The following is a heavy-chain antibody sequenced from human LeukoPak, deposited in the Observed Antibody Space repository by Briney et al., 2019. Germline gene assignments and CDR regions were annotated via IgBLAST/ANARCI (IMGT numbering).Heavy chain of an antibody. D-gene: IGHD3/OR15-3a*01. V-gene: IGHV4-4*02. CDR3: AKEPLSFLDWLFLFDH. CDR2: IYHSGST. Sequence: SGTLSLTCAVSGGSISSSNWWSWVRQPPGKGLEWIGEIYHSGSTNYNPSLKSRVTISVDKSKNQFSLKLSSVTAADTAVYYCAKEPLSFLDWLFLFDHWGQGALVTVSS. J-gene: IGHJ4*02. CDR1: GGSISSSNW.